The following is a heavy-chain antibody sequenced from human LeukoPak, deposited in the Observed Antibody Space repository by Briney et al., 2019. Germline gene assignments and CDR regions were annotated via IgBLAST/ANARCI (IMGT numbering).Heavy chain of an antibody. CDR2: IYYRGSS. V-gene: IGHV4-59*01. D-gene: IGHD6-19*01. J-gene: IGHJ4*02. Sequence: PSETLSLTCTVSGASMNNYYWSWIRQPPGKGLEWIGYIYYRGSSNYNPSLKSRVTISVDTSKNQFSLKLSSVTAADTAVYYCARGAVAGSFHYWGQGTLVTVSS. CDR1: GASMNNYY. CDR3: ARGAVAGSFHY.